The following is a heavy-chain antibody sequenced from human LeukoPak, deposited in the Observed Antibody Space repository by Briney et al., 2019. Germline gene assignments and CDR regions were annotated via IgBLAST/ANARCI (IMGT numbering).Heavy chain of an antibody. Sequence: ASVKVSCKASGYTFTSYGISWVRQAPGQGLEWMGWISAYNGNTNYAQKFQGRVTMTRDTSISTAYMELSRLRSDDTAVYYCARDKGSWYYYYGMDVWGQGTTVTVSS. D-gene: IGHD6-13*01. CDR2: ISAYNGNT. CDR3: ARDKGSWYYYYGMDV. J-gene: IGHJ6*02. CDR1: GYTFTSYG. V-gene: IGHV1-18*01.